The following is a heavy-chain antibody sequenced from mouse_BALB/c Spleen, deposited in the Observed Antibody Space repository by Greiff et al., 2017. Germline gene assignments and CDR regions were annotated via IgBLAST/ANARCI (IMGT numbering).Heavy chain of an antibody. D-gene: IGHD2-1*01. Sequence: QVQLQQSGPELVKPGALVKISCKASGYTFTSYDINWVKQRPGQGLEWIGYINPSTGYTEYNQKFKDKATLTADKSSSTAYMQLSSLTSEDSAVYYCARDPTAYGNPYYYAMDYWGQGTSVTVSS. CDR2: INPSTGYT. CDR3: ARDPTAYGNPYYYAMDY. CDR1: GYTFTSYD. V-gene: IGHV1S26*01. J-gene: IGHJ4*01.